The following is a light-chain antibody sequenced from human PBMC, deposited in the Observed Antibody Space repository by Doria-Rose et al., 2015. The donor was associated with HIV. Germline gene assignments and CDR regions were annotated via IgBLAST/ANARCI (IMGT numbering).Light chain of an antibody. CDR2: AAS. J-gene: IGKJ4*01. Sequence: DIREKPSPSSLSASVGDRVTITCRASQGISNFLAWYQQKPGRVPKLLIYAASTLQSGVPSRFSGSGSGTDFSLTISTLQPEDVAIYYCQSYNSAPLTFGGGSKVEIK. V-gene: IGKV1-27*01. CDR1: QGISNF. CDR3: QSYNSAPLT.